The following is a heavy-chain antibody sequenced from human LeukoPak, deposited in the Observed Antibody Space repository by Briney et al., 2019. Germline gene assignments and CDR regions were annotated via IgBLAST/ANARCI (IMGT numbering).Heavy chain of an antibody. Sequence: SVKVSCKASGGTFSSYAISWVRQAPGQGLEWMGGIIPIFGTANYAQKFQGRVTITTDESTSTAYMELSSLRSEGTAVYYCARVRYYDSSGYQRREGVYYYYYMDVWGKGTTVTVSS. V-gene: IGHV1-69*05. D-gene: IGHD3-22*01. J-gene: IGHJ6*03. CDR1: GGTFSSYA. CDR2: IIPIFGTA. CDR3: ARVRYYDSSGYQRREGVYYYYYMDV.